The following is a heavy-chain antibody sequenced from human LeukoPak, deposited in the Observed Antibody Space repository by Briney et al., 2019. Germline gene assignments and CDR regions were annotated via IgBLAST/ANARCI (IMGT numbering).Heavy chain of an antibody. CDR3: NTATGGAFDI. Sequence: GSLRLSCEASGFSFSKAWMSWVRQAPGKGLEWVGRIKSKTDGGTTDYAEPVKGRFTISRDDSINTLYLQMNSLKNEDTAVYYCNTATGGAFDIWGQGTMVTVSS. J-gene: IGHJ3*02. CDR2: IKSKTDGGTT. V-gene: IGHV3-15*01. CDR1: GFSFSKAW. D-gene: IGHD1-1*01.